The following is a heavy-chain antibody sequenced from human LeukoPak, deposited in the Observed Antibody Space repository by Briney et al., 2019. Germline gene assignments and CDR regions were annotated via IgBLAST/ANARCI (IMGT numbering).Heavy chain of an antibody. CDR2: IYYTGTT. CDR3: ARHYDYSDSSWDPFDY. J-gene: IGHJ4*02. CDR1: GGSISSYY. V-gene: IGHV4-59*08. D-gene: IGHD6-13*01. Sequence: PSETLSLTCTVSGGSISSYYWSWIRQPPGKGLEYIGYIYYTGTTHYNPSLKGRVTISEDRPKNQFSLKLSSVTAADTAVYYCARHYDYSDSSWDPFDYWGQGALVTVSS.